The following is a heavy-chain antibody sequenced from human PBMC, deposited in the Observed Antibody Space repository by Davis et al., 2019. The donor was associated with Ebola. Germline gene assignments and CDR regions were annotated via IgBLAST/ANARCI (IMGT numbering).Heavy chain of an antibody. Sequence: GESLKISCAASGFSFIAFAMSWVRQAPGRGLEWVSDVTGDGSGTYYADSVRDRFTISRDTSRRTLYLQMNSLRADDTAVYYCATAHYYSNSGYFGHWGRGVMVTVSS. CDR3: ATAHYYSNSGYFGH. D-gene: IGHD3-22*01. CDR1: GFSFIAFA. J-gene: IGHJ4*02. V-gene: IGHV3-23*01. CDR2: VTGDGSGT.